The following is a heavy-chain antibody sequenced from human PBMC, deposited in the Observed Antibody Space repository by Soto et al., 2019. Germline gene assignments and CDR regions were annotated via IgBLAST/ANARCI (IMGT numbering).Heavy chain of an antibody. CDR2: ISYDGSNK. V-gene: IGHV3-30-3*01. Sequence: QVQLVESGGGVVQPGRSLRLSCAASGFTFSSYAMHWVRQAPGEGLEWVAVISYDGSNKYYADSVKGRFTISRDNSKNTLYLQMNSLRAEDTAVYYCARDGVDIVATIQLDYWGQGTLVTVSS. J-gene: IGHJ4*02. CDR1: GFTFSSYA. D-gene: IGHD5-12*01. CDR3: ARDGVDIVATIQLDY.